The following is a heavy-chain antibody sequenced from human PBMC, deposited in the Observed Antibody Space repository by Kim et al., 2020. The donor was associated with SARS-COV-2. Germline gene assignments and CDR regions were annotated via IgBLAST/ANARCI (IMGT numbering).Heavy chain of an antibody. CDR2: ISSSSSYI. CDR3: ARWPAATANYFDY. J-gene: IGHJ4*02. V-gene: IGHV3-21*01. CDR1: GFTFSSYS. D-gene: IGHD1-26*01. Sequence: GGSLRLSCAASGFTFSSYSMNWVRQAPGKGLEWVSSISSSSSYIYYADSVKGRFTISRDNAKNSLYLQMNSLRAEDTAVYYCARWPAATANYFDYWGQGTLVTVSS.